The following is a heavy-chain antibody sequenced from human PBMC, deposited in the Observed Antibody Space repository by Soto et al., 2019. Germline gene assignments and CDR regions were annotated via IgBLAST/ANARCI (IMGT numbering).Heavy chain of an antibody. J-gene: IGHJ5*02. CDR2: INPNSGGT. Sequence: QVQLVQSGAEVKKPGASVKVSCKASGYTFTGYSMHWVRQAPGQGLEWMGWINPNSGGTNYAQKFQGWVTMTRDTATSTAYMELSRLRSDDMAVYYCARDGGNSDFWSGYYSGWFDPWGQGTLVTVSS. CDR1: GYTFTGYS. D-gene: IGHD3-3*01. V-gene: IGHV1-2*04. CDR3: ARDGGNSDFWSGYYSGWFDP.